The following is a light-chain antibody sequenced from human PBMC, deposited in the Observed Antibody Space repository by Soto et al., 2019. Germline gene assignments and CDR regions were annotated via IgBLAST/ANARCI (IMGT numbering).Light chain of an antibody. CDR2: KAS. J-gene: IGKJ4*01. V-gene: IGKV1-5*03. Sequence: DIQMTQSPSTLSASVGDRVTITCRASQSISTWLAWYQHKPGKAPKLLIYKASSLESWVPSRFSGSGSGTEFTLTISSLQPDDFATYYCQQYNTYPLTFGGGTTVEIK. CDR1: QSISTW. CDR3: QQYNTYPLT.